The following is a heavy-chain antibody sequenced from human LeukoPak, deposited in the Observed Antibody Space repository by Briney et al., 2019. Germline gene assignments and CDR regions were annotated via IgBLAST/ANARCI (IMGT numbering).Heavy chain of an antibody. J-gene: IGHJ6*03. CDR3: ARGLQDIPDYYYMDV. Sequence: PGGSLRLSCAASGFNFSIYAMSWVRQAPGRGLQWVSGISASGATTYYADSVKGRFTISRDNAKSSLYLQMNSLRAEDTAVYYCARGLQDIPDYYYMDVWGKGTTVTISS. V-gene: IGHV3-23*01. D-gene: IGHD2-15*01. CDR2: ISASGATT. CDR1: GFNFSIYA.